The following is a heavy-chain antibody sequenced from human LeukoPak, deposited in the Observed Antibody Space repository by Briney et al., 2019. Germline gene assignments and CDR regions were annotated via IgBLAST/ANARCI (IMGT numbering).Heavy chain of an antibody. CDR1: GGSISSSSYY. J-gene: IGHJ4*02. CDR3: ARLLAYPFYYYYDSSGYLDY. Sequence: SETLSLTCTVSGGSISSSSYYWGWIRQPPGKGLEWIGSIYYSGSTYYNPSLKSRVTISVDTSKNQFSLKLSSVTAADTAVYYCARLLAYPFYYYYDSSGYLDYWGQGTLVTVSS. D-gene: IGHD3-22*01. CDR2: IYYSGST. V-gene: IGHV4-39*07.